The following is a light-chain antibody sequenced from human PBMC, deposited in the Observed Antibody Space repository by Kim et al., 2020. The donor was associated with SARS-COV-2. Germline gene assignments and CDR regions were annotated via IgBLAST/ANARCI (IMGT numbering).Light chain of an antibody. CDR2: EVN. CDR1: SSDVGGHNY. Sequence: QSALTQPDSVSGSPGQSITISCTGTSSDVGGHNYVFWFQQRPHKAPKLMIDEVNKRPSGISNRFSGSKSGNTASLTISGLQAEDEADYYCCSYTSSSTYVFGTGTKVTVL. V-gene: IGLV2-14*01. CDR3: CSYTSSSTYV. J-gene: IGLJ1*01.